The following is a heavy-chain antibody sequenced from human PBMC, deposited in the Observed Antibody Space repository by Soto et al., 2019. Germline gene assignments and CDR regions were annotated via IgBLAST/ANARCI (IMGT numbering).Heavy chain of an antibody. J-gene: IGHJ4*02. CDR2: ISGSGGST. V-gene: IGHV3-23*01. CDR3: AKGGMQTVECFDY. CDR1: GFTFSSYA. Sequence: GGSLRLSCAASGFTFSSYAMSWVRQAPGKGLEWVLAISGSGGSTYYADSVKGRFSISRDNSNNALYLQMNSLRAEDTDVYYCAKGGMQTVECFDYWGQGTMVTGSS. D-gene: IGHD2-8*01.